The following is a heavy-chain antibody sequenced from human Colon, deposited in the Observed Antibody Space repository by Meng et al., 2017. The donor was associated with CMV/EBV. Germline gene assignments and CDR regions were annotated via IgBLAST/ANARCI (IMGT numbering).Heavy chain of an antibody. CDR2: NRSDGSAT. CDR1: GCTFSDYY. D-gene: IGHD6-19*01. V-gene: IGHV1-2*02. Sequence: PGESGLEVNAPVSSVTVAGNPLGCTFSDYYMHCVRQAPGQGLECKGWNRSDGSATNYAQKFRGRVTMTRDASVSTAYMELSGLTSDATAVYFCVRSSGWSLFDYWGPGALVTVSS. J-gene: IGHJ4*02. CDR3: VRSSGWSLFDY.